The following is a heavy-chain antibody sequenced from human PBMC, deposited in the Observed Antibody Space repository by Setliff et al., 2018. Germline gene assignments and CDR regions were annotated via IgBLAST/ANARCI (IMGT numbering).Heavy chain of an antibody. CDR1: GFTFSRYA. V-gene: IGHV3-64D*09. J-gene: IGHJ3*02. D-gene: IGHD2-21*02. CDR3: VKDPSVYGADSGSI. CDR2: ISSTGIPI. Sequence: GESLKISCLASGFTFSRYAMHWVRQAPGKGLESVSAISSTGIPIYYADSVKARFSISRDDAKNTLYLQMTSLRGDDTAVYYCVKDPSVYGADSGSIWGQGTMVTVSS.